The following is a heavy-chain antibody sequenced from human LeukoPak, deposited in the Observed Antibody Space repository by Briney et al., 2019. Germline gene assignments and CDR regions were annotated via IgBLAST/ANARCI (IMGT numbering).Heavy chain of an antibody. J-gene: IGHJ5*02. D-gene: IGHD2-2*01. CDR3: AMTSTRPVDNWFDP. CDR1: GGSISSYY. CDR2: IYYSGST. V-gene: IGHV4-59*01. Sequence: SETLSLTCTVSGGSISSYYWSWIRQPPGKGLEWIGYIYYSGSTNYNPSLKSRVTISVDTSKNQFSLKLSSVTAADTAVYYRAMTSTRPVDNWFDPWGQGTLVTVSS.